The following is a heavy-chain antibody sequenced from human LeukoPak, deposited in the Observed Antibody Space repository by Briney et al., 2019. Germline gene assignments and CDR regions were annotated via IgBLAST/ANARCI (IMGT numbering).Heavy chain of an antibody. Sequence: PGVFLRLSCAATGFNFSISAMSWARQTSRKGLDWVSLISYSGYNAYYADYVRGRFTISRDNSKDTLYLHMHSLRAEDTAIYYCARDIELSTWGLGTMVTVSS. CDR2: ISYSGYNA. CDR3: ARDIELST. J-gene: IGHJ3*01. V-gene: IGHV3-23*01. D-gene: IGHD3-16*02. CDR1: GFNFSISA.